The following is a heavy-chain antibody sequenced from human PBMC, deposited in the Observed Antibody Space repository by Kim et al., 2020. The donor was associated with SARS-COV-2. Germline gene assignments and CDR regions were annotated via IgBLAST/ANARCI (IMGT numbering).Heavy chain of an antibody. Sequence: SQTLSLTCAISGDSVSSNSAAWNWIRQSPSRGLEWLGRTYYRSKWYNDYAVSVKSRITINPDTSKNQFSLQLNSVTPEDTAVYYCARGRGNDFWSGYSVDYWGQGTLVTVSS. J-gene: IGHJ4*02. D-gene: IGHD3-3*01. CDR3: ARGRGNDFWSGYSVDY. CDR2: TYYRSKWYN. V-gene: IGHV6-1*01. CDR1: GDSVSSNSAA.